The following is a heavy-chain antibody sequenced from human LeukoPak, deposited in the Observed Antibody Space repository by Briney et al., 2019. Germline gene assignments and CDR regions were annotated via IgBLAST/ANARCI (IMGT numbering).Heavy chain of an antibody. CDR2: IDSSSSTI. V-gene: IGHV3-48*04. Sequence: PGGSLRLSCAASGFTFSTYAMNWVRQAPGKGLEWVSYIDSSSSTIYYADSVKGRFTISRDNAKNSLYLQMNSLRADDTAVYYCARGAVVYATEPLGCFDYWGQGTLVTVSS. CDR1: GFTFSTYA. CDR3: ARGAVVYATEPLGCFDY. J-gene: IGHJ4*02. D-gene: IGHD2-8*02.